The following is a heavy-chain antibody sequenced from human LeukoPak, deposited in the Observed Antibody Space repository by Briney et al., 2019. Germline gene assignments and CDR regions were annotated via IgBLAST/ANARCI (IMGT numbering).Heavy chain of an antibody. Sequence: GGSLRLTCAASGFTFSSYSMNWVRQAPGKGLEWVAVISYDGSNKYYADSVKGRFTVSRDNSKNTLYLQMNSLRAEDTAVYYCARDGAEMATTFDYWGQGTLVTVSS. V-gene: IGHV3-30*03. J-gene: IGHJ4*02. CDR2: ISYDGSNK. CDR3: ARDGAEMATTFDY. CDR1: GFTFSSYS. D-gene: IGHD5-24*01.